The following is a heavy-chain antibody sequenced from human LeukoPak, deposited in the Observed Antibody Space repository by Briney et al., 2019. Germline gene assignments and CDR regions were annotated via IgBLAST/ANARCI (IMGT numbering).Heavy chain of an antibody. CDR2: IYYSGTT. D-gene: IGHD3-10*01. CDR3: ARSYYYGSGSYGPYFDS. V-gene: IGHV4-39*01. CDR1: GGSVSSSSYY. J-gene: IGHJ4*02. Sequence: PSETLSLTCTVSGGSVSSSSYYWGWIRQPPGKGLEWIGSIYYSGTTYYNTSPESRVTISVDTSKNQFSLDLSSVTAADTAVYNCARSYYYGSGSYGPYFDSWGQGTLVTVSS.